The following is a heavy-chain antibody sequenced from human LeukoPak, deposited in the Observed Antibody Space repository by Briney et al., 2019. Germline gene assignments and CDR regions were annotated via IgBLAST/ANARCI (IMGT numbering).Heavy chain of an antibody. Sequence: PGGSLRLSCAASGFTFSSYSMNWVRQAPGKGLEWVSSISSSSSYIYYADSVKGRFTISRDNAKNSLYLQMNSLRAEDTAVYYCARDSTYDFWSGYPSDYYYMDVWGKGTTVTVSS. D-gene: IGHD3-3*01. CDR2: ISSSSSYI. V-gene: IGHV3-21*01. J-gene: IGHJ6*03. CDR1: GFTFSSYS. CDR3: ARDSTYDFWSGYPSDYYYMDV.